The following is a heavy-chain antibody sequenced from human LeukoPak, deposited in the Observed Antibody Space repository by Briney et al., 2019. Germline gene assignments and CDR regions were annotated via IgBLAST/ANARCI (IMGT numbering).Heavy chain of an antibody. CDR3: ARDQSAGASDI. Sequence: GGSLRLSCAASRFTFSSYWMTWVRQAPGKGLEWVANIKVDGSESYYADSVMGRFMISRDNAKNSLYLQMNSLRVDDTAVYYCARDQSAGASDIWGQGTMVTVS. CDR2: IKVDGSES. J-gene: IGHJ3*02. V-gene: IGHV3-7*01. CDR1: RFTFSSYW.